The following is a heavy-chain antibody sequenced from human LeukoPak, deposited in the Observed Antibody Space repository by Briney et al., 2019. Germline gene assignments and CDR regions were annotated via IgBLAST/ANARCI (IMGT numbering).Heavy chain of an antibody. J-gene: IGHJ5*02. V-gene: IGHV4-34*01. D-gene: IGHD6-19*01. CDR1: GGSFSGYY. Sequence: SETLSLTCAVYGGSFSGYYWSWIRQPPGKGLEWIGEINHSGSTNYNTSLKSRVTISVDTSKNQFSLKLSSVTAADTAVYYCARGQYSSGWYKNWFDPWGQGTLVTVSS. CDR3: ARGQYSSGWYKNWFDP. CDR2: INHSGST.